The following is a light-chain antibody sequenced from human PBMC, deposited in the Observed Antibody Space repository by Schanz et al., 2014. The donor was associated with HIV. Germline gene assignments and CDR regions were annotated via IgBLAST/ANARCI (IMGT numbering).Light chain of an antibody. V-gene: IGLV2-14*03. Sequence: QSALTQPPSASGSPGQSVTISCTGSESDVGGYNYVSWHQQHPGKAPKLMIYDVTDRPSGVSNRFSGSKSGNTASLTISGLQSEDEADYYCSSYTSSSTWVFGGGTKVTVL. CDR1: ESDVGGYNY. CDR3: SSYTSSSTWV. CDR2: DVT. J-gene: IGLJ3*02.